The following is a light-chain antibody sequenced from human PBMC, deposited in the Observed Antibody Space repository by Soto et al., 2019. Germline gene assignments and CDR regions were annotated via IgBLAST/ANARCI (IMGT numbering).Light chain of an antibody. Sequence: DIQMTQSPSSLSAFVGDRVTITCRASQDIVNFLAWYQQKPGKVPKLLIYAASTLQSGVPSRFSGSGSGTDFTLTISSLQPEDVATYYCQQYNTYFWTFGQGTRVEIK. V-gene: IGKV1-27*01. J-gene: IGKJ1*01. CDR2: AAS. CDR3: QQYNTYFWT. CDR1: QDIVNF.